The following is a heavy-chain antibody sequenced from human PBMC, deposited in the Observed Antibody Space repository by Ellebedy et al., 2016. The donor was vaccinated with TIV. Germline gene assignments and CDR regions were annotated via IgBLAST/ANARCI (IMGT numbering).Heavy chain of an antibody. Sequence: SETLSLTXTVSGGSISSGGYYWSWIRQHPGKGLEWIGYIYYSGSTYYNPSLKSRVTISVDTSKNQFSLKLSSVTAADTAVYYCAASYCSGGSCYDEVSAYYYYGMDVWGQGTTVTVSS. D-gene: IGHD2-15*01. CDR3: AASYCSGGSCYDEVSAYYYYGMDV. V-gene: IGHV4-31*03. J-gene: IGHJ6*02. CDR2: IYYSGST. CDR1: GGSISSGGYY.